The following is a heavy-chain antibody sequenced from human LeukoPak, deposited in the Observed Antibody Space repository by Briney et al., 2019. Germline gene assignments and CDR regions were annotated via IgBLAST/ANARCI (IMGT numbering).Heavy chain of an antibody. V-gene: IGHV4-39*07. D-gene: IGHD3-10*01. CDR2: IYHSGST. Sequence: SETLSLTCTVSGGSISSIIYYWGWIRQPPGKGLEWIGDIYHSGSTNYNPSLKSRVTISVDKSKNQFSLKLSSVTAADTAVYYCARDGNYGSGSYCYWGQGTLVTVSS. J-gene: IGHJ4*02. CDR3: ARDGNYGSGSYCY. CDR1: GGSISSIIYY.